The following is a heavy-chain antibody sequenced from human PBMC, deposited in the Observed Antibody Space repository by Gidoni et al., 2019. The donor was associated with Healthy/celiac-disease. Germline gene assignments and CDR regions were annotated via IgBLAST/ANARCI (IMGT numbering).Heavy chain of an antibody. V-gene: IGHV3-9*01. CDR1: GFTFDDYA. D-gene: IGHD1-26*01. Sequence: EVQLVESGGGLVQPGRYLRLSCAASGFTFDDYALPWVRQAPGKGLGWFSGIRLNSGSIGYADSVKGRFNISRDNAKNSLYLQMNSLRAEDTALYYCAKDVIGLLGAALEGNDAFDIWGQGTMVTVSS. CDR2: IRLNSGSI. CDR3: AKDVIGLLGAALEGNDAFDI. J-gene: IGHJ3*02.